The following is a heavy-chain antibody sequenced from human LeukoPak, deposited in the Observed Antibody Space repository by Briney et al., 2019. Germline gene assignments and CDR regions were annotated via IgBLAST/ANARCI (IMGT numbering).Heavy chain of an antibody. Sequence: SETLSLTCAVYGGSFSGYYWSWIRQPPGMGLKWIGEINHSGSTNYNPSLKSRVTISVDTSKNQFSLKLSSVTAADTAVYYCARESDKGLSYYFDYWGQGTLVTVSS. V-gene: IGHV4-34*01. D-gene: IGHD3-9*01. J-gene: IGHJ4*02. CDR3: ARESDKGLSYYFDY. CDR1: GGSFSGYY. CDR2: INHSGST.